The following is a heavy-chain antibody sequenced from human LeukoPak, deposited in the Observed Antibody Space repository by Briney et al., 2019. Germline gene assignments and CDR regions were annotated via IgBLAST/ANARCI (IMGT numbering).Heavy chain of an antibody. CDR3: AKLPSYYDILTGSFDY. J-gene: IGHJ4*02. D-gene: IGHD3-9*01. CDR1: GFTVSSYA. CDR2: ISGSGGST. Sequence: SGGSLRLSCAASGFTVSSYAMSWVRQAPGKGLEWVSAISGSGGSTYYADSVKGRFTISRDNSKNTLYLQMNSLRAEDTAVYYCAKLPSYYDILTGSFDYWGQGTLVTVSS. V-gene: IGHV3-23*01.